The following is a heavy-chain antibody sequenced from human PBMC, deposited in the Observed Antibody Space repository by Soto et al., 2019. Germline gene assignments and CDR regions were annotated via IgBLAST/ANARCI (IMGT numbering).Heavy chain of an antibody. J-gene: IGHJ4*02. CDR1: GFIFSNAW. D-gene: IGHD3-16*02. CDR3: TTYEYIWGSYRYRWAY. Sequence: EVQLVESEGGLVKPAGSLRLSCAASGFIFSNAWMIWVRQAPGKGLEWVGHIKSKTDGGATHYAAPVTGRFTISRDDSENTLYLQMNGLKTEDTAVYYCTTYEYIWGSYRYRWAYWGQGTLVTVSS. V-gene: IGHV3-15*01. CDR2: IKSKTDGGAT.